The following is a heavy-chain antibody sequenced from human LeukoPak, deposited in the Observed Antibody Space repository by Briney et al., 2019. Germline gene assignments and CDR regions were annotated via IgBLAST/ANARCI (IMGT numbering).Heavy chain of an antibody. CDR3: ARRAGAYSHPYDY. Sequence: GGSLRLSFAGSGFTVSSEYMSWVRQAPGKGLEWVSVIYRNGSTYYADSVKGRFTISRDNSKNMVDLQMNNLRAEDTAVYYCARRAGAYSHPYDYWGQGTLVTVS. D-gene: IGHD4/OR15-4a*01. V-gene: IGHV3-53*01. CDR2: IYRNGST. CDR1: GFTVSSEY. J-gene: IGHJ4*02.